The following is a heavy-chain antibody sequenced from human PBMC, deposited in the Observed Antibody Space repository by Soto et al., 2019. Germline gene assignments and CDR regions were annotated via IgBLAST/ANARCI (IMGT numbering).Heavy chain of an antibody. V-gene: IGHV4-31*11. CDR2: ISYSGTT. Sequence: QVQLQESGPGLVKPSQTLSLSCAVSGDSIRSGDYFWSWIRQPPGRGLGWLGYISYSGTTYYNPSLKSRLTMSTDTSKNQFSLKLSSVTVADTALYYCARDYGSGFYFGMDVWGHGTTVTVSS. J-gene: IGHJ6*02. CDR1: GDSIRSGDYF. D-gene: IGHD3-10*01. CDR3: ARDYGSGFYFGMDV.